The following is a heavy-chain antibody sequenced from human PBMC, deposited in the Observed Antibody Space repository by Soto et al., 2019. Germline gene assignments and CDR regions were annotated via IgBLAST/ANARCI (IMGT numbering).Heavy chain of an antibody. CDR1: GDSFTKYD. J-gene: IGHJ4*02. CDR3: ARRKERSGPHYFDY. D-gene: IGHD6-25*01. Sequence: VQLVQSGAEVKKHGASVKVSCKASGDSFTKYDIHWVRQATGQGLEWMGWMNPNNGNTGFAQKFRGRVTLTRNTAISTAYMELISLRYDDTAVYFCARRKERSGPHYFDYWGQGTLVTVSS. CDR2: MNPNNGNT. V-gene: IGHV1-8*01.